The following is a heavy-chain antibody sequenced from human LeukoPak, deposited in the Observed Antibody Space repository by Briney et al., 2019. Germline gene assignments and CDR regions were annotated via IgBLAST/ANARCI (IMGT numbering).Heavy chain of an antibody. CDR1: GYTFTGYY. CDR2: ISGYNGNT. Sequence: ASVKVSCKASGYTFTGYYFHWVRQAPGQGLEWMGWISGYNGNTNYAQKLQGRVTMTTDTSTSTAYMELRSLKSEDTAVYYCATRGSGATMGYWGQGTLVTVSS. CDR3: ATRGSGATMGY. V-gene: IGHV1-18*04. D-gene: IGHD1-26*01. J-gene: IGHJ4*02.